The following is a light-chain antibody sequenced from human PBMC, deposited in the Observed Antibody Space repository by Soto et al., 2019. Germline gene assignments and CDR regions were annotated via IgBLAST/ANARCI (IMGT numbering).Light chain of an antibody. V-gene: IGKV3-11*01. CDR3: QQYGSSPYT. CDR1: QSVSSY. CDR2: DAS. Sequence: EIVLTQSPATHSLSPGERATLSCRASQSVSSYLAWYQQKPGQAPSLLIYDASGRATGIPARFSGSGSGTDFTLTISRLEPEDFAVYYCQQYGSSPYTFGQGTNLEIK. J-gene: IGKJ2*01.